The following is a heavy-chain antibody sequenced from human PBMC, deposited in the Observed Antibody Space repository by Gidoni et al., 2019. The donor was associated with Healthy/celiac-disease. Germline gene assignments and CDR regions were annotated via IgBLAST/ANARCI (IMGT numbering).Heavy chain of an antibody. CDR2: IRGSGGST. CDR3: AKDRGQWLDGVDY. D-gene: IGHD6-19*01. J-gene: IGHJ4*02. V-gene: IGHV3-23*01. Sequence: EVQLLESGGGLVQPGGSLRLSCAASGCTFSSYAMSWVRQAPGKGLEWVSAIRGSGGSTYYADSVKGRFTISRDNSKNTLYLQMNSLRAEDTAVYYCAKDRGQWLDGVDYWGQGTLVTVSS. CDR1: GCTFSSYA.